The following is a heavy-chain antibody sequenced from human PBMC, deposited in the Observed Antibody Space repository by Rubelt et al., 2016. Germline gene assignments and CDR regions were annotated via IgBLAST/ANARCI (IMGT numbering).Heavy chain of an antibody. J-gene: IGHJ3*02. Sequence: QVQLQESGPGLVKPSETLSLTCTVSGGSISSYYWSWIRQPPGTGLEWIGYIYYSGSTNYNPSLKSRVTISVDTSKNQFSLKLGSVTAADTAVYYCARSKGQNVGGFDIWGQGTMVTVSS. V-gene: IGHV4-59*12. CDR1: GGSISSYY. CDR2: IYYSGST. D-gene: IGHD2-15*01. CDR3: ARSKGQNVGGFDI.